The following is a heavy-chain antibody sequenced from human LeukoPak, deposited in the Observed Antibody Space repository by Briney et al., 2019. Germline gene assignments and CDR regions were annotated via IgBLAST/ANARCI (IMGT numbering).Heavy chain of an antibody. Sequence: GGSLRLSCAASGFGFSTYWMHWVRQVPGTGLVWVSRTNTDGSITDYADSVKGRFTISRDNAKDTLYLQMNSLRPEDTAVYYCGRDLGGRGGAWGQGTLVTVSS. J-gene: IGHJ5*02. CDR1: GFGFSTYW. CDR2: TNTDGSIT. CDR3: GRDLGGRGGA. D-gene: IGHD1-26*01. V-gene: IGHV3-74*01.